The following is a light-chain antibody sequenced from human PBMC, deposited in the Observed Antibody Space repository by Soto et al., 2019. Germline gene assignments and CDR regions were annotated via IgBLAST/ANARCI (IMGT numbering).Light chain of an antibody. J-gene: IGLJ1*01. CDR3: CSYAGSSTLYV. CDR2: EGS. V-gene: IGLV2-23*01. CDR1: SSDVGSYNL. Sequence: QSALTQPASVSGSPGQSITISCTGTSSDVGSYNLVSWYQQHPGKAPKLMIYEGSKRPSGVSHRFSGSKSGNTASLTISGLQAEDEADYYCCSYAGSSTLYVFGTGTKLTVL.